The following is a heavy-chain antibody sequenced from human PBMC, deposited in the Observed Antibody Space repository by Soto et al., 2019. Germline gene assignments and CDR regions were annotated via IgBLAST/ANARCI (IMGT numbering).Heavy chain of an antibody. J-gene: IGHJ6*02. CDR2: IVPLFRTT. CDR1: GGTFSSYA. Sequence: SVKVSCKTSGGTFSSYAISWVRQAPGQGLEWMGGIVPLFRTTNYAQKFQGRVTITADTSTYTVHMELSGLRSGDTAVYYCARGGYSSTWSNLLDRSGLDVWGQGTTVTVSS. V-gene: IGHV1-69*06. D-gene: IGHD6-13*01. CDR3: ARGGYSSTWSNLLDRSGLDV.